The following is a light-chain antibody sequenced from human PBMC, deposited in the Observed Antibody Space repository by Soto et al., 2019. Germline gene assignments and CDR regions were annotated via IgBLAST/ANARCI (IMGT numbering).Light chain of an antibody. CDR2: SHN. CDR1: SSNIGRNT. J-gene: IGLJ2*01. V-gene: IGLV1-44*01. Sequence: QSVLTQPPSASGTPGQRVTISCSGSSSNIGRNTENWYQQHPGTAPKLLIYSHNQRPSGVPDRFSGSTSGTTASLAIIGLLSEDEDDYYCAAWDDSMNVQLFGGGTKLTVL. CDR3: AAWDDSMNVQL.